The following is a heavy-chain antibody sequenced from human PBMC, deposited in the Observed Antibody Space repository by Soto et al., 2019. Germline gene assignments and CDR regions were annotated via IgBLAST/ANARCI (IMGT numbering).Heavy chain of an antibody. CDR2: ISAYNGNT. D-gene: IGHD2-8*01. CDR3: ARDRSMYYGMDV. CDR1: GYTFTSYG. Sequence: ASVKVSCKASGYTFTSYGISWVRQAPGQGLEWMGWISAYNGNTNYAQKLHGRVTMTTDTSTSTAYMELRSLTSDDTAVYYCARDRSMYYGMDVWGQGTTVTVSS. J-gene: IGHJ6*02. V-gene: IGHV1-18*01.